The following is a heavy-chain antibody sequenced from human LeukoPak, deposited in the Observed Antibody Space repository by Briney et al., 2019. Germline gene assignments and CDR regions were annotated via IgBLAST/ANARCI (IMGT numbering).Heavy chain of an antibody. CDR1: GFTFSSHL. J-gene: IGHJ4*02. D-gene: IGHD1-14*01. Sequence: PGGSLRLSCAASGFTFSSHLMHWVRQAQGTGLVWVSSVKSDGTATTYADSVKGRFTISRDNAKNTLYLQMNSLRVEDTAVYYCVRKFATGDWGQGTLVTVSS. CDR3: VRKFATGD. CDR2: VKSDGTAT. V-gene: IGHV3-74*01.